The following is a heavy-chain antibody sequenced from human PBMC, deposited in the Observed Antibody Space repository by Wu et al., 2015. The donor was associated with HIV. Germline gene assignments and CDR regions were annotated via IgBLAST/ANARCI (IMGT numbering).Heavy chain of an antibody. J-gene: IGHJ4*02. D-gene: IGHD6-19*01. Sequence: QVQLVQSGAEVKQPGSSMKISCKASGNTFNAINWVRQAPGQGLEWMGGIIPLFGTTDYARIFQGRVTITTDESTSTAYMRLTSLRSEDTAVYYCASPRSPGFSSAWPTYFDYWGQGTLVTVSS. CDR1: GNTFNA. CDR3: ASPRSPGFSSAWPTYFDY. V-gene: IGHV1-69*05. CDR2: IIPLFGTT.